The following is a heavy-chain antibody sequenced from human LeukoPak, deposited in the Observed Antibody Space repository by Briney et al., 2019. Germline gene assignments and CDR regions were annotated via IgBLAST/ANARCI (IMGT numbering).Heavy chain of an antibody. CDR2: IKQNGAEE. J-gene: IGHJ3*02. CDR3: ARYTAVSSPGPFDI. Sequence: TGGSLRLSCAASGFTFRSFWMSWVRQAPGKRLEWVANIKQNGAEEYYMDSVKGRFTISRDNAKNSVYLQMNSLRVEDTAMYYCARYTAVSSPGPFDIWGQGTTVTVSS. V-gene: IGHV3-7*03. CDR1: GFTFRSFW. D-gene: IGHD4-17*01.